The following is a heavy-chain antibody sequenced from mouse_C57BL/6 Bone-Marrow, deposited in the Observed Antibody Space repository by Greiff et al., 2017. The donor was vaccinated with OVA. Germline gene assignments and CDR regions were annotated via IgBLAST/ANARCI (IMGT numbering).Heavy chain of an antibody. D-gene: IGHD3-1*01. CDR3: ARARWFAY. CDR2: ISSGSSTI. J-gene: IGHJ3*01. Sequence: EVQLVESGGGLVKPGGSLKLSCAASGFTFSDYGMHWVRQAPEKGLEWVAYISSGSSTIYYADTVKGRVTIARDNAKNTLFLQMTRLRSEDTAMYYCARARWFAYWGQGTLVTVSA. CDR1: GFTFSDYG. V-gene: IGHV5-17*01.